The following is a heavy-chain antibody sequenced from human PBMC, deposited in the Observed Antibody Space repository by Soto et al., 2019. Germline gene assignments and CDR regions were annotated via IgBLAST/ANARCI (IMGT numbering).Heavy chain of an antibody. D-gene: IGHD3-16*01. CDR2: VIGSGGTT. J-gene: IGHJ6*02. V-gene: IGHV3-23*01. Sequence: EVKLLESGGGLVQPGGSLRLSCAASGFTFSSYAMNWVRQAPGKGLEWVSHVIGSGGTTYYADSVKGRFTVSRDNSKNTLYLQMNSLRAEDTAIYYCAKPKAAGGRYYYGMDVWGQGTTVTVSS. CDR3: AKPKAAGGRYYYGMDV. CDR1: GFTFSSYA.